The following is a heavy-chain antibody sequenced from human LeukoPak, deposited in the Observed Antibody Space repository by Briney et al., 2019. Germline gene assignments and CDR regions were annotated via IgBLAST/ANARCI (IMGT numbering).Heavy chain of an antibody. J-gene: IGHJ4*02. V-gene: IGHV5-51*01. CDR2: IYPGDSDT. D-gene: IGHD6-13*01. CDR1: GYSFTYYW. Sequence: GESLKISCKGSGYSFTYYWIAWVRQMPGRGLEWKGIIYPGDSDTRYSPSFKGQVTISADKSISTAYLQWSSLKASDTAMYYCARQDGSSWYYFDYWGQGTLVTVSS. CDR3: ARQDGSSWYYFDY.